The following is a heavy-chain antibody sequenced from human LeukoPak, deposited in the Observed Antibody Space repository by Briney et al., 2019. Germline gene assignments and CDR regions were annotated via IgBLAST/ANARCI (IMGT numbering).Heavy chain of an antibody. CDR1: GFTFSSYA. J-gene: IGHJ4*02. CDR2: ISGSGGGT. CDR3: ARDIPADY. V-gene: IGHV3-23*01. Sequence: QPGGSLRLSCAASGFTFSSYAMSWVRQAPGKGLEWVSGISGSGGGTSYADSVKGRFTISRDNSKNTLSLQMNSLRVEDTALYYCARDIPADYWGQGTLVTVSS. D-gene: IGHD2-2*01.